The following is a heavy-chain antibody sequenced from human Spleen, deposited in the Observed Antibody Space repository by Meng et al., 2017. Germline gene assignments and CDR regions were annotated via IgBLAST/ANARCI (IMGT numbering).Heavy chain of an antibody. CDR2: IYTSGST. J-gene: IGHJ5*02. CDR1: GGSISSGSYY. Sequence: SETLSLTCTVSGGSISSGSYYWSWIRQPAGKGLEWIGRIYTSGSTNYNPSLKSRVTISVDTSKNQFSLKLSSVTAADTAVYYCARDRSSWSRNNWFDPWGQGTLVTVSS. V-gene: IGHV4-61*02. CDR3: ARDRSSWSRNNWFDP. D-gene: IGHD6-13*01.